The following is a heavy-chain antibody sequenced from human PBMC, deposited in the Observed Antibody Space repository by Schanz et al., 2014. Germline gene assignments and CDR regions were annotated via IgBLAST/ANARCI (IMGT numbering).Heavy chain of an antibody. CDR3: VRDSFFAFDY. V-gene: IGHV3-23*04. CDR1: GFIFGSSV. D-gene: IGHD3-3*01. CDR2: ITGASDHI. J-gene: IGHJ4*02. Sequence: EVQLVESGGGLIQPGGSLRLSCAASGFIFGSSVMAWVRQAPGKGLEWVSGITGASDHIDYAESVKGRFTISRDNAKNSVFLQMNSLRAEDTAVYYCVRDSFFAFDYWGQGTLVTVSS.